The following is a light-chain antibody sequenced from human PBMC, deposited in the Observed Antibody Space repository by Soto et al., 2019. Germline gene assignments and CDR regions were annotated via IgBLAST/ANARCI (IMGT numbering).Light chain of an antibody. CDR2: EVS. Sequence: QSVLTQPASVSGSPGQSITISCTGTSSDVGAYNYVSWYQQHPGKAPKLVIYEVSNRPSGVSDRFSGSKSGNTASLTISGLQAEDEADYYCNSYTGSSTRFVFGTGTK. V-gene: IGLV2-14*01. J-gene: IGLJ1*01. CDR1: SSDVGAYNY. CDR3: NSYTGSSTRFV.